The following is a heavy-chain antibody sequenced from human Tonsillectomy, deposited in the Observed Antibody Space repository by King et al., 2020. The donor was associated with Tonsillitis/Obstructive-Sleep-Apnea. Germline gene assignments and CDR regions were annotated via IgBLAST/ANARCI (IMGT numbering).Heavy chain of an antibody. D-gene: IGHD5-18*01. J-gene: IGHJ5*02. CDR2: INHSGST. CDR3: ARGPSGYDYGGRYSGYSYGYRAWFDP. Sequence: VQLQQWGAGLLKPSETLSLTCAVYGGSFSGYYWSWIRQPPGKGLEWIGEINHSGSTNYNPSLKSRVTISVDTSKNQFSLKLSSVTAADTAVYYCARGPSGYDYGGRYSGYSYGYRAWFDPWGQGTLVTVSS. CDR1: GGSFSGYY. V-gene: IGHV4-34*01.